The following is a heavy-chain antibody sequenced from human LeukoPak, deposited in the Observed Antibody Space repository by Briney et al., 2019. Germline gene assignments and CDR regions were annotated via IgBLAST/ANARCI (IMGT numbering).Heavy chain of an antibody. J-gene: IGHJ4*02. CDR1: GLTFSSCA. Sequence: GGSLRLSCAASGLTFSSCAMSWVRQAPGKGLEWVSAISGSGGSTYYADSVKGRFTISRDNSKNTLYLQMNSLRAEDTAVYYCAKVRPSDYYFDYWGQGTLVTVSS. V-gene: IGHV3-23*01. D-gene: IGHD2-21*02. CDR3: AKVRPSDYYFDY. CDR2: ISGSGGST.